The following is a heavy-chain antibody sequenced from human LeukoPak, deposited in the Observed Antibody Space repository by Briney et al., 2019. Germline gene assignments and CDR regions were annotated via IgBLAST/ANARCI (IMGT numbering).Heavy chain of an antibody. D-gene: IGHD6-13*01. V-gene: IGHV5-51*01. CDR2: IYPGDSDT. Sequence: ASVKISCKGSGYSFTSYWIGWVRQMPGKGLEWMGIIYPGDSDTRYSPSFQGQVTISADKSISTAYLQWSSLKASDTAMYYCARHGQQLPDYYYYMDVWGKGTTVTVSS. J-gene: IGHJ6*03. CDR3: ARHGQQLPDYYYYMDV. CDR1: GYSFTSYW.